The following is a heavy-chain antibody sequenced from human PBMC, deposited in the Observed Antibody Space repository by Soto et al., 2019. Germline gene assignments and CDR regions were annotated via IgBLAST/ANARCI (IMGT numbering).Heavy chain of an antibody. CDR2: ISGNNGAT. Sequence: QVQLMQSGTEVKKPWASVTVSCKASGYTFANYGISWVRQAPEQGLEWMGWISGNNGATNYAPKDQGRITVTINTSSGVAYMALRSLRSEVMAIYYCASDLKYFRINGNWFDSWGQGTLVTVSS. D-gene: IGHD2-2*01. J-gene: IGHJ5*01. CDR3: ASDLKYFRINGNWFDS. V-gene: IGHV1-18*03. CDR1: GYTFANYG.